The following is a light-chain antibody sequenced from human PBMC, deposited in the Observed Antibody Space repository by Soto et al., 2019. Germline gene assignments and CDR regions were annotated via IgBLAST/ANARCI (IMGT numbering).Light chain of an antibody. CDR3: QQYGTSPRT. CDR1: QSVSSSY. CDR2: GES. J-gene: IGKJ1*01. V-gene: IGKV3-20*01. Sequence: EIVMTQSPATLSVSPVERATLSCRASQSVSSSYLAWYQQKPGQAPRLLIYGESSRATGIPDRLSGSGSGTDLNLTISRLEPEDFAVYYCQQYGTSPRTCGQGTKVDIK.